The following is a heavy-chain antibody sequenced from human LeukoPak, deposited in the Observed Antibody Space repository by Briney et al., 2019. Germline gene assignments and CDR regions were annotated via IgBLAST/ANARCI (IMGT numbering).Heavy chain of an antibody. Sequence: PSETLSLTCTVSGGSISSYYWSWIRQPPGKGLGWIGYIYYSGSTNYNPSLKSRVTISVDTPKNQFSLKLSSVTAADTAVYYCARSIIATRSKFDYWGQGNLVTVSS. CDR1: GGSISSYY. CDR3: ARSIIATRSKFDY. V-gene: IGHV4-59*08. D-gene: IGHD1/OR15-1a*01. J-gene: IGHJ4*02. CDR2: IYYSGST.